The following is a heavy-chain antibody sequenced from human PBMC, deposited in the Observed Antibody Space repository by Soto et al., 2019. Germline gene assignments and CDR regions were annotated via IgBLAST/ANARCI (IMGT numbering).Heavy chain of an antibody. CDR3: AREGRGGSNWFDP. Sequence: QVQLQESGPGLVKPSQTLSLTCTVSGGSISSGGYYWSWIRQHPGKGLEWIGYIYYSGSTYYNPSLKSRVTISVDTSKNQFALKLSSVTAADTAVYYCAREGRGGSNWFDPWGQGTLVTVSS. J-gene: IGHJ5*02. CDR2: IYYSGST. V-gene: IGHV4-31*03. D-gene: IGHD3-10*01. CDR1: GGSISSGGYY.